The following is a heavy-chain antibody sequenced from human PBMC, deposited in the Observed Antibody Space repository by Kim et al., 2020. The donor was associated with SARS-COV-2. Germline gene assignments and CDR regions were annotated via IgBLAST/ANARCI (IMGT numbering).Heavy chain of an antibody. V-gene: IGHV1-2*06. Sequence: ASVKVSCKASGYTFTGYYMHWVRQAPGQGLEWMGRINPNSGGTNYAQKFQGRVTMTRDTSISTAYMELSRLRSDDTAVYYCARGYYYDSSGYVAFDIWGQGTMVTVSS. J-gene: IGHJ3*02. CDR2: INPNSGGT. CDR3: ARGYYYDSSGYVAFDI. CDR1: GYTFTGYY. D-gene: IGHD3-22*01.